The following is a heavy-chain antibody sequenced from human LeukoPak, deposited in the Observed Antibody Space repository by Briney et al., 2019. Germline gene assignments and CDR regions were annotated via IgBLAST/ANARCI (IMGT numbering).Heavy chain of an antibody. Sequence: SETLSLTCTVSGGSVSSYYWSWIRQPAGKGLEWIGRIYTSVSTNYNPSLKSRVTMSVDTSQNQFSLKLSSVTAADTAVYYCARAKVGATPYFDYWGQGTLVTVSS. CDR3: ARAKVGATPYFDY. V-gene: IGHV4-4*07. J-gene: IGHJ4*02. CDR2: IYTSVST. D-gene: IGHD1-26*01. CDR1: GGSVSSYY.